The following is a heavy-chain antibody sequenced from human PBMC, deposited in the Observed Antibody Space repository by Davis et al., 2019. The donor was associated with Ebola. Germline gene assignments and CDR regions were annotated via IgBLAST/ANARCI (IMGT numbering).Heavy chain of an antibody. Sequence: LKISCAASGFIFSRYVMSWVRRAPGKGLEWVSFISSSSNYIYYADSVKGRFTVSRDNAKNSLYLQMNSLRAEDTAVYYCVRDPALVVTGGGWFFGLWGRGTLVTVSS. CDR1: GFIFSRYV. CDR2: ISSSSNYI. V-gene: IGHV3-21*01. D-gene: IGHD2-21*02. CDR3: VRDPALVVTGGGWFFGL. J-gene: IGHJ2*01.